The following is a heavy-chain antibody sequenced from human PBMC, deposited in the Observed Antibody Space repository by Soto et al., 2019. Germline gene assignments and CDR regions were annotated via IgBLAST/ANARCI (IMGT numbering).Heavy chain of an antibody. CDR2: INTDGSIT. CDR1: GLIFSNYK. CDR3: ARDTNGLHY. Sequence: EVQLVESGGGLVQPGGSLRLSCAASGLIFSNYKMHWVRQAPGKGLVWVSRINTDGSITDYADSVKGRFTVSRDNAKNTMYLQMNSLTAADTAVYYCARDTNGLHYWGQGTLVTVSS. D-gene: IGHD2-8*01. V-gene: IGHV3-74*01. J-gene: IGHJ4*02.